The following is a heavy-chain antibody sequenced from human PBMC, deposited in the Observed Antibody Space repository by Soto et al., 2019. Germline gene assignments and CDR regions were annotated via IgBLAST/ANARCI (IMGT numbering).Heavy chain of an antibody. Sequence: EVQLVESGGGLVQPGGSLRLSCAASGFTFSSYSFNWVRQAPGKGLEWLSYIGSSSTTIYYAGSVKGRFIISRDNAKNSLYLQMNSLRPEDTAVYYCAREQQLAFDNWGQGTRVTVSS. J-gene: IGHJ4*02. CDR3: AREQQLAFDN. CDR2: IGSSSTTI. V-gene: IGHV3-48*01. CDR1: GFTFSSYS. D-gene: IGHD6-13*01.